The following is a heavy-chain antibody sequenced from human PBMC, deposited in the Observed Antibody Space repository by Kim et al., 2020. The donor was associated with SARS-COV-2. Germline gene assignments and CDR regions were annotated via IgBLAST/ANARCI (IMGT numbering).Heavy chain of an antibody. V-gene: IGHV3-11*05. D-gene: IGHD5-18*01. J-gene: IGHJ4*02. CDR1: GFIFSGYY. CDR3: ARGLVDTATDFDY. Sequence: GGSLRLSCAASGFIFSGYYMSWIRQAPGKGLEWISYISSSSGYRNYADSVKGRFTISRDNAKKSLYLQMNSLRAEDTAVYYCARGLVDTATDFDYWGQGTLVTVSS. CDR2: ISSSSGYR.